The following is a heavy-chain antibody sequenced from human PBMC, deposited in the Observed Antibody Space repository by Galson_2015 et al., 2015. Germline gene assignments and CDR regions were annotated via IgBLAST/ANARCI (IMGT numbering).Heavy chain of an antibody. Sequence: SLRLSCAASGFTFSSYAMSWVRQAPGKGLEWVSGISDSGGSTFYADSVKGRFTISRDNSKNTLFLQMNSLRAEDTAVYYCAKFGSSQGWGSFAFDYWGQGTLVTASS. CDR1: GFTFSSYA. V-gene: IGHV3-23*01. CDR3: AKFGSSQGWGSFAFDY. J-gene: IGHJ4*02. D-gene: IGHD3-16*01. CDR2: ISDSGGST.